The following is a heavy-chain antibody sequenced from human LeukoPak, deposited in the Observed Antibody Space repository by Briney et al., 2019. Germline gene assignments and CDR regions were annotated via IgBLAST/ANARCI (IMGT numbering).Heavy chain of an antibody. CDR3: AKDRVNYYGSGSLTDY. J-gene: IGHJ4*02. D-gene: IGHD3-10*01. CDR1: GFTFSSYG. CDR2: ISYDGSNK. Sequence: GGSLRLSCAASGFTFSSYGMHWVRQAPGKGLEWVAVISYDGSNKYYADSVKGRFTISRDNSKNTLYLRMNSLRAEDTAVYYCAKDRVNYYGSGSLTDYWGQGTLVTVSS. V-gene: IGHV3-30*18.